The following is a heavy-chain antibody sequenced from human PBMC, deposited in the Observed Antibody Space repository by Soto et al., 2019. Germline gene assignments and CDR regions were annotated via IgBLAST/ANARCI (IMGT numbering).Heavy chain of an antibody. V-gene: IGHV3-48*01. CDR3: ARVRKVLMVYADPRNYMDV. D-gene: IGHD2-8*01. Sequence: GGSLRLSCAASGFTFSSYSMNWVRQAPGKGLEWVSYISSSSSTIYYADSVKGRFTISRDNAKNSLYLQMNSLRAEDTAVYYCARVRKVLMVYADPRNYMDVWGKGTTVTVSS. CDR1: GFTFSSYS. J-gene: IGHJ6*03. CDR2: ISSSSSTI.